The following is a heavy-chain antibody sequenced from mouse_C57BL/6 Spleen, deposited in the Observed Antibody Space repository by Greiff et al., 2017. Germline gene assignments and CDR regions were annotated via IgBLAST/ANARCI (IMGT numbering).Heavy chain of an antibody. CDR1: GYSITSGYY. CDR2: ISYDGSN. V-gene: IGHV3-6*01. J-gene: IGHJ2*01. Sequence: EVQLQESGPGLVKPSQSLSLTCSVTGYSITSGYYWNWIRQFPGNKLEWMGYISYDGSNNYNPSLKNRISITRDTSKNQFFLKLNSVTTEDTATYYCASYGEYFDYWGQGTTLTVSS. D-gene: IGHD1-1*01. CDR3: ASYGEYFDY.